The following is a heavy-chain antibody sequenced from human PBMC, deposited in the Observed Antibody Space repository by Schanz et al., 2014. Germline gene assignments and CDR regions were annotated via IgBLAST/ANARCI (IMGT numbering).Heavy chain of an antibody. Sequence: EVQLVESGGGLVQPGGSLRLSCAASGFTVSINYMSWVRQAPGKGLEWVSSISSTSSYIFYADSVKGRFTISRDNAKNSLYLQMNSLRAEDTAVYYCARDAVALVPEYFMDVWGKGTPVTVSS. V-gene: IGHV3-21*01. CDR3: ARDAVALVPEYFMDV. CDR2: ISSTSSYI. J-gene: IGHJ6*03. D-gene: IGHD2-15*01. CDR1: GFTVSINY.